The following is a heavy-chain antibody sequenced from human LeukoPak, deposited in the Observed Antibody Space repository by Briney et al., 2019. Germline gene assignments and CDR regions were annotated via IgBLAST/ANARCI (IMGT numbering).Heavy chain of an antibody. CDR1: GDSISSSVYY. CDR2: IYYSGST. J-gene: IGHJ6*02. Sequence: SETLSLTCTVSGDSISSSVYYWGWIRQPPGKGLEWIGYIYYSGSTNYNPSLKSRVTIPVDTSKNQFSLKLSSVTAADTAVYYCASGAVAGTLSYYYYGMDVWGQGTTVTVSS. CDR3: ASGAVAGTLSYYYYGMDV. D-gene: IGHD6-19*01. V-gene: IGHV4-61*05.